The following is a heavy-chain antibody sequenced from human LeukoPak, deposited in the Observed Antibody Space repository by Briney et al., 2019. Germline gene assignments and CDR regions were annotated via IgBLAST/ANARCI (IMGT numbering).Heavy chain of an antibody. J-gene: IGHJ4*02. CDR1: VYTFTIYG. CDR2: ISAYNGNT. CDR3: ARDREVLLWFGETQDY. D-gene: IGHD3-10*01. Sequence: ASVTVSFTSSVYTFTIYGISWVRQAPGQGQEWMGWISAYNGNTNYAQKLQGRVTMTTDTSTSTAYMELRSLRSDDTAVYYCARDREVLLWFGETQDYWGQGTLVTVSS. V-gene: IGHV1-18*01.